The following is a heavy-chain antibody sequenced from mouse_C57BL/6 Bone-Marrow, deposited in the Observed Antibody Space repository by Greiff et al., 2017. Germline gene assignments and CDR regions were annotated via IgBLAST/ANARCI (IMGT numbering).Heavy chain of an antibody. J-gene: IGHJ4*01. CDR1: GYTFTSYG. Sequence: QVQLQQSGAELARPGASVKLSCTASGYTFTSYGMSWVKQRTGQGLEWIGEIDPRSGNTYYNGKFKGKATLTADKSSSTAYMELRSLTSEDSAVYFCAYEYCGYAMGYWGQGTSVTVSS. CDR3: AYEYCGYAMGY. D-gene: IGHD5-1*01. CDR2: IDPRSGNT. V-gene: IGHV1-81*01.